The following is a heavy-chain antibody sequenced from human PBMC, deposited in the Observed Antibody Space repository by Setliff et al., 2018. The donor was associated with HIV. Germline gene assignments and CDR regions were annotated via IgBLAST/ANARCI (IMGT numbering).Heavy chain of an antibody. J-gene: IGHJ4*02. CDR3: TRGED. CDR2: ISGSGGST. V-gene: IGHV3-23*01. Sequence: GGSLRLSCAASGITFSDYAMSWVRQAPGKGLEWVSVISGSGGSTYYADSVKGRFTISRDHSKNTLFLQMNSLRAEDTGVYYCTRGEDWGQGTLVTVSS. D-gene: IGHD1-26*01. CDR1: GITFSDYA.